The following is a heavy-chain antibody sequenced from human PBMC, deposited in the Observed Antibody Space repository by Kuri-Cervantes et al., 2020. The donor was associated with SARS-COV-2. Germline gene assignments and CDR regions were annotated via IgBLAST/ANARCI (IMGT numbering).Heavy chain of an antibody. CDR2: MNPNSANT. D-gene: IGHD7-27*01. Sequence: ASVKVSCKASGYTFTSYDINWVRQATGQGLEWMGWMNPNSANTGYAQKFQGRVTITRNTSISTAYMELSSLRSEDTAVYYCAGSATGEGDYWGQGTLVTVSS. CDR1: GYTFTSYD. CDR3: AGSATGEGDY. J-gene: IGHJ4*02. V-gene: IGHV1-8*03.